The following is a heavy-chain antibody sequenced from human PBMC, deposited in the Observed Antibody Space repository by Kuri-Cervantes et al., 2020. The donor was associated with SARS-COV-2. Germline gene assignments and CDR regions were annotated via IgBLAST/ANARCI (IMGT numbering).Heavy chain of an antibody. V-gene: IGHV3-66*02. D-gene: IGHD6-13*01. CDR3: ARDLGSSWHWGDAFDI. Sequence: GESLKISCAASGFTVSSNYMSWVRQAPGKGLEWVSVIYSGGSTYYADSVKGRFTISRDNSKNTLYLQMNSLRAEDTAVYYCARDLGSSWHWGDAFDIWGQGTMVTVSS. CDR1: GFTVSSNY. J-gene: IGHJ3*02. CDR2: IYSGGST.